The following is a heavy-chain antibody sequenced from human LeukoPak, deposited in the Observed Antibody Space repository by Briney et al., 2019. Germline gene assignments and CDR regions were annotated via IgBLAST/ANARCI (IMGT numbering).Heavy chain of an antibody. CDR2: IYHSGST. CDR1: GGSISSSNW. CDR3: ARESGSYSSWYYGMDV. J-gene: IGHJ6*02. V-gene: IGHV4-4*02. Sequence: SETLSLTCAVSGGSISSSNWWSWVRQPPGKGLEWIGEIYHSGSTNYNPSLKSRVTISVDKSKNQFSLKLSSVTAADTAVYYCARESGSYSSWYYGMDVWGQGTTVTVSS. D-gene: IGHD3-10*01.